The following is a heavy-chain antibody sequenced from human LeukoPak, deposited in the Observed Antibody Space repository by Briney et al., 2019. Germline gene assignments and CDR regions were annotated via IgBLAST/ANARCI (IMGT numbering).Heavy chain of an antibody. J-gene: IGHJ4*02. V-gene: IGHV3-30*04. D-gene: IGHD5-12*01. CDR2: ISYDGSDK. Sequence: GGSLRLSCAASGFIFNIYTMHWVRRAPGKGLEWVAVISYDGSDKDYAGSVKGRFTISRDNSKNTLHLQMDSLRAEDTAVYYCAREVATTSDYWGQGTLVNVSS. CDR1: GFIFNIYT. CDR3: AREVATTSDY.